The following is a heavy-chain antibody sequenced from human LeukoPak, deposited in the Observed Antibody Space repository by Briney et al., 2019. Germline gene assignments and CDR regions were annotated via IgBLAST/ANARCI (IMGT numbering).Heavy chain of an antibody. V-gene: IGHV3-66*01. CDR2: IYSRGST. CDR3: ARDRGYSGYDY. Sequence: GGSVTVSCAASGCTVSSKYISWVRQAPGKGLEWVGVIYSRGSTSYDASLKDRFTISRDNSKNTLYLQMNSLSAEATAVYYCARDRGYSGYDYWGQGTLVTVSS. D-gene: IGHD5-12*01. CDR1: GCTVSSKY. J-gene: IGHJ4*02.